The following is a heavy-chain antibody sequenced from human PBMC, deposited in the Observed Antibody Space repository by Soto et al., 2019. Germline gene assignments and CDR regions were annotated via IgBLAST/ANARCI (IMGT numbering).Heavy chain of an antibody. CDR3: AKDRGSSSWYGAEYFQH. CDR1: GFTFSSYG. J-gene: IGHJ1*01. V-gene: IGHV3-33*06. D-gene: IGHD6-13*01. CDR2: IWYDGSNK. Sequence: GGSLRLSCAASGFTFSSYGMHWVRQAPGKGLEWVAVIWYDGSNKYYADSVKGRFTISRDNSKNTLYLQMNSLRAEDTAVYYCAKDRGSSSWYGAEYFQHWGQGTLVTVSS.